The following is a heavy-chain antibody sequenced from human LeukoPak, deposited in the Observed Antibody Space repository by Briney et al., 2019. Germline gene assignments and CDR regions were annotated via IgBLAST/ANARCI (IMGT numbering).Heavy chain of an antibody. V-gene: IGHV4-39*07. Sequence: SETLSLTCTVSGGSISSSSYYWGWIRQPPGKGLEWIGSIYYSGSTYYNPSLKSRVTTSVDTSKNQFSLKLSSVTAADTAVYYCARCRRDGSGPFDYWGQGTLVTVSS. D-gene: IGHD3-10*01. CDR2: IYYSGST. J-gene: IGHJ4*02. CDR1: GGSISSSSYY. CDR3: ARCRRDGSGPFDY.